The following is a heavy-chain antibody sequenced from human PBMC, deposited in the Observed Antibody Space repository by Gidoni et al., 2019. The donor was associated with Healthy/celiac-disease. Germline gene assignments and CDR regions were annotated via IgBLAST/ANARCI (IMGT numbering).Heavy chain of an antibody. V-gene: IGHV4-39*01. Sequence: QLQLQESGPGLVKPSETLYLTCTVSGGSISSRSYYWGWIRQPPGKGLEWIGSIYYSGSTYYNPSLKSRVTISVDTSKNQFSLKLSSVTAADTAVYYCARLAIAAAGVLDYWGQGTLVTVSS. CDR1: GGSISSRSYY. D-gene: IGHD6-13*01. CDR2: IYYSGST. CDR3: ARLAIAAAGVLDY. J-gene: IGHJ4*02.